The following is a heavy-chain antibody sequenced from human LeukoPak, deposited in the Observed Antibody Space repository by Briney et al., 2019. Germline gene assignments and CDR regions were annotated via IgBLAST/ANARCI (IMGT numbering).Heavy chain of an antibody. CDR3: ARGVDRLTAFDY. Sequence: SETLSPTCAVSGGSISSSDWWSWVRQPPGKGLEWIGEIYHSGGTNYNPSLKSRVTISVDKSKNQFSLNLRSVTAADTAVYFCARGVDRLTAFDYWGQGTLVTVSS. CDR1: GGSISSSDW. J-gene: IGHJ4*02. V-gene: IGHV4-4*02. D-gene: IGHD5-12*01. CDR2: IYHSGGT.